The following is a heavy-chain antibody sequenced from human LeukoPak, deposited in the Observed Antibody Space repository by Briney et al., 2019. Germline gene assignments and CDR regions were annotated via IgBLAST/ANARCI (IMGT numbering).Heavy chain of an antibody. J-gene: IGHJ5*02. Sequence: GGSLRLSCAVSGFSFRNSWMSWVRHAPGKGMEWVANIRQDGNEIYHMDSVKGRFTISRDNAKKTLYLQMQLLRAEDTAVYYCATLNWDDGVVSGFDRWGQGILVTVST. CDR1: GFSFRNSW. CDR2: IRQDGNEI. CDR3: ATLNWDDGVVSGFDR. D-gene: IGHD2-2*01. V-gene: IGHV3-7*01.